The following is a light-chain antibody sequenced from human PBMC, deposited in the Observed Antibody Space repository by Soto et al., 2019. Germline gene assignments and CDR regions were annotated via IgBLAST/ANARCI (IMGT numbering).Light chain of an antibody. V-gene: IGKV3-20*01. J-gene: IGKJ1*01. Sequence: PGERAALSCRASESVSGSYIAWYQQKVGQSPRLLIYGASNRATGIPDRFSGSGPETDFTLTISRLEPEDFAMYYCQQYGRTFGLGTKVDI. CDR2: GAS. CDR1: ESVSGSY. CDR3: QQYGRT.